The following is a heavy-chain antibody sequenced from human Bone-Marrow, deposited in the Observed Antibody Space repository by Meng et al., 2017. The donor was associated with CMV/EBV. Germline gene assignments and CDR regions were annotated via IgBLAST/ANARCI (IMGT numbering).Heavy chain of an antibody. CDR1: GFTFSDSA. J-gene: IGHJ4*02. D-gene: IGHD3-10*01. CDR2: IRSKANTYAT. V-gene: IGHV3-73*01. Sequence: GESLKISCAASGFTFSDSAIHWVRQASEKGLEWVGRIRSKANTYATAYAASLNGRFTISRDDSKNTAYLQMNSLKTEDTAVYYCARDYYGIDYWGQGTLVTVSS. CDR3: ARDYYGIDY.